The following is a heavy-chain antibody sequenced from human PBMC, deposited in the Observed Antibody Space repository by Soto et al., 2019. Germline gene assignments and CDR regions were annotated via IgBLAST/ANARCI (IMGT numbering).Heavy chain of an antibody. CDR3: ARLGGLATISYYFDF. CDR2: IYYRGNA. V-gene: IGHV4-39*01. Sequence: QLQLQESGPGLVKPSETLSLTCSVSDDSINSDKYYWGWIRQPPGKGLEWIGSIYYRGNAYYNPSLQTRVAISLDKSRSLFSLKLNSVTAADSAVYFCARLGGLATISYYFDFWGPGALVTVSS. CDR1: DDSINSDKYY. J-gene: IGHJ4*02. D-gene: IGHD3-16*01.